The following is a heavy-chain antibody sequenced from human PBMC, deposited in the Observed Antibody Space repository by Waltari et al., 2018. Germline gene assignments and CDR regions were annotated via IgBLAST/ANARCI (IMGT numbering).Heavy chain of an antibody. V-gene: IGHV4-39*07. CDR3: ASYNWNYAWFDP. Sequence: QLQLQESGPGLVKPSETLSLACTVSGGSISSGSYYWGWIRQPPGKGLEWIGTIYYSGSTYYNPSLNIRLTISVDTSKNQFSLNLSSVTAADTAVYYCASYNWNYAWFDPWGQGTLVTVSS. CDR1: GGSISSGSYY. CDR2: IYYSGST. D-gene: IGHD1-7*01. J-gene: IGHJ5*02.